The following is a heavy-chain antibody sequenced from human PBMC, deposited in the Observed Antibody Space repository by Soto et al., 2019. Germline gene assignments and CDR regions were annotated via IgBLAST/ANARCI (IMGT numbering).Heavy chain of an antibody. V-gene: IGHV3-23*01. CDR2: ISGSGAST. CDR1: GFTFSSYA. J-gene: IGHJ3*02. Sequence: EVQLWESGGGLVQPGGSLRLSCAASGFTFSSYAMSWVRQAPEKGLEWVSAISGSGASTYYADSVKGRFTISRDNSENTLYVQMNSLRAEDTALYYCAKDARSNWNTGHYNDAFDIWGQGPMVTASS. D-gene: IGHD1-1*01. CDR3: AKDARSNWNTGHYNDAFDI.